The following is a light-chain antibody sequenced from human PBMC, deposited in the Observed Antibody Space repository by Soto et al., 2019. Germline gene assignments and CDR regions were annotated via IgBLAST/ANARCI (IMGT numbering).Light chain of an antibody. Sequence: QSALTQPASVSGSPGQSITISCTGTSSDVGSHNLVSWYQHHPGKAPKVIIYEGSERPSGVSNRFSGFKYGNTASLTISGLQAEDEADYYCCSYAGRSTYVFGTGTKVTVL. CDR3: CSYAGRSTYV. J-gene: IGLJ1*01. CDR1: SSDVGSHNL. CDR2: EGS. V-gene: IGLV2-23*01.